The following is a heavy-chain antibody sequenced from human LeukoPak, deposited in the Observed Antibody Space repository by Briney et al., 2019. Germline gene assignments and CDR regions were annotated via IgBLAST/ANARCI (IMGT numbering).Heavy chain of an antibody. V-gene: IGHV4-34*01. J-gene: IGHJ4*02. CDR3: ARVNPPSRSGYYTPGYYFNY. CDR2: INHSGST. CDR1: GGSFSGYY. D-gene: IGHD3-22*01. Sequence: SETLSLTCAVYGGSFSGYYWSWIRQPPGKGLEWIGEINHSGSTNYNPSLKSRVTISVDTSKNQFSLKLSSVTAADTAVYYCARVNPPSRSGYYTPGYYFNYWGQGTLVTVSS.